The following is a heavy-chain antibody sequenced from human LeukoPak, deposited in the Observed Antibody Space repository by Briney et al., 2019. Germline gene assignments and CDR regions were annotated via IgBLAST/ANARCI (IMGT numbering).Heavy chain of an antibody. J-gene: IGHJ5*02. CDR1: GGSISSSSYY. V-gene: IGHV4-39*01. Sequence: PSESLSLTCTVSGGSISSSSYYWGWIRQPPGKGLEWIGSIYYSGSTYYNPSLKSRVTISVDTSKNQFSLKLSSVTAADTAVYYCASGHYGDYVVWFDPWGQGTMVTDSS. CDR2: IYYSGST. CDR3: ASGHYGDYVVWFDP. D-gene: IGHD4-17*01.